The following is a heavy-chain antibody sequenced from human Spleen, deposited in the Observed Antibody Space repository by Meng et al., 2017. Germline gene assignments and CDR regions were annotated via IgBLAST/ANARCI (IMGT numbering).Heavy chain of an antibody. CDR1: GGTFSSYA. V-gene: IGHV1-69*06. J-gene: IGHJ4*02. CDR3: ARGSDSSGYYTFAY. D-gene: IGHD3-22*01. CDR2: IIPIFGTA. Sequence: VPLVESGAEVKKPGSSVKVSCKASGGTFSSYAISWVRQAPGQGLEWMGGIIPIFGTADYAQKFQGRVTITADKSTSSAFMELGSLRSEDTAVYYCARGSDSSGYYTFAYWGQGTLVTVSS.